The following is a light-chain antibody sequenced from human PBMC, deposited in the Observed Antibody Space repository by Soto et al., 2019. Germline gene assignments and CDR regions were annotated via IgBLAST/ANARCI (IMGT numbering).Light chain of an antibody. J-gene: IGKJ2*01. CDR3: QQYGTAPYA. CDR2: GAS. Sequence: EIAMTQSPATLSVSPGERATLSCRASQSVSSNVAWYQQKPGQPPRLLFYGASSRATGVPARFSGSGSGTEFTLTISSLQSEDFAVYYCQQYGTAPYAFGQGTRLEI. V-gene: IGKV3-15*01. CDR1: QSVSSN.